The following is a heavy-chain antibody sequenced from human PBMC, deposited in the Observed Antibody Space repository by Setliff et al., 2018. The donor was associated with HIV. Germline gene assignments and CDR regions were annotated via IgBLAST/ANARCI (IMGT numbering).Heavy chain of an antibody. CDR1: GGSISGTYY. CDR2: IYKSGSS. J-gene: IGHJ4*02. Sequence: SETLSLTCTVSGGSISGTYYWNWIRQPAGKGLEWVGRIYKSGSSNANPSLKSRVTMSVDTSRNQFSLTLKSVTAADTAVYHCARADCTSTSCFFGLGGGFFDSWGRGALVTVSS. CDR3: ARADCTSTSCFFGLGGGFFDS. V-gene: IGHV4-4*07. D-gene: IGHD2-2*01.